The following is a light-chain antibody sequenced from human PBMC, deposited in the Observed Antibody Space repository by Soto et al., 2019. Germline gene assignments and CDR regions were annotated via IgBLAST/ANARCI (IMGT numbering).Light chain of an antibody. J-gene: IGKJ2*01. CDR3: QQSYSIPYT. Sequence: DIEMTQSPSSLSASVGDRVTITCRASQSISSYLSWYQQKPGQAPKLLIYAASSLQSGVPSRFSGSGSGTDFTLTISRLQSEDFATYHCQQSYSIPYTFGQGTRLEIK. CDR1: QSISSY. V-gene: IGKV1-39*01. CDR2: AAS.